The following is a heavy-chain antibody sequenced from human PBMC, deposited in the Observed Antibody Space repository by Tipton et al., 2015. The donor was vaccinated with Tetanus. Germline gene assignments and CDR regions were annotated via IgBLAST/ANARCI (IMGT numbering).Heavy chain of an antibody. D-gene: IGHD6-19*01. J-gene: IGHJ2*01. CDR1: GFTFSAYW. Sequence: GSLRLSCAASGFTFSAYWMHWVRQAPGKGLVWVSRMNSDGSYIAYADSVKGRFTISRDNAKNTLFLQMSSLRGEDTAVYYCVRGSTGWANWYFDLWGRGTRVTVSS. V-gene: IGHV3-74*01. CDR3: VRGSTGWANWYFDL. CDR2: MNSDGSYI.